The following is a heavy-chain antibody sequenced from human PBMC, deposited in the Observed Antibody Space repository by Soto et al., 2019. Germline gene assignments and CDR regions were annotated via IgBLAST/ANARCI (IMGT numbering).Heavy chain of an antibody. J-gene: IGHJ6*02. CDR2: IIPIFGTA. V-gene: IGHV1-69*01. CDR3: ARTCIAARQTYYYYGMDV. D-gene: IGHD6-6*01. CDR1: GGTFSSYA. Sequence: QVQLVQSGAEVKKPGSSVKVSCKASGGTFSSYAISWVRQAPGQGIEWMGGIIPIFGTANYAQKFQGRVTLTADESTSTAYMELSSLRSEDTAVYYCARTCIAARQTYYYYGMDVWGQGTTVTVSS.